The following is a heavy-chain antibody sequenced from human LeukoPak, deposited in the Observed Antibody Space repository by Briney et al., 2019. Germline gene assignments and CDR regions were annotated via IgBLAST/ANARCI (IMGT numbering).Heavy chain of an antibody. V-gene: IGHV3-74*01. Sequence: GGSLRLSCVASGFTFSNYWMHWVRQAPGKGLVWVSRINRDVSSTSYADSVKGRFTISRDNAKNTLFLQMNSLRAEDTAVYFCVTAPPRSPYYFDYWGQGTLVIVSS. J-gene: IGHJ4*02. CDR1: GFTFSNYW. D-gene: IGHD1-14*01. CDR2: INRDVSST. CDR3: VTAPPRSPYYFDY.